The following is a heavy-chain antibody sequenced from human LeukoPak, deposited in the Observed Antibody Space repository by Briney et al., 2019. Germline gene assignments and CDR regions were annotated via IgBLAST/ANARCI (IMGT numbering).Heavy chain of an antibody. CDR3: LSVPAIYGGSSRFHY. D-gene: IGHD4-23*01. V-gene: IGHV3-53*01. J-gene: IGHJ4*02. CDR2: IFSGGGT. CDR1: CFTVSNYY. Sequence: GGSLSLSCAASCFTVSNYYMTWVRLAPEKGLEWGSFIFSGGGTYYADSVKGRFTISRDNSINTPYLHLNSLRAEDTAVYYCLSVPAIYGGSSRFHYWGGGT.